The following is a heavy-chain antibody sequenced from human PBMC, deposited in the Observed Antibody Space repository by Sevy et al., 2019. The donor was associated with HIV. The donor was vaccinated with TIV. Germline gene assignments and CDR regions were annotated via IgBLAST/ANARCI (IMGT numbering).Heavy chain of an antibody. CDR2: INTYNGNT. CDR1: GYTLSSYG. V-gene: IGHV1-18*01. D-gene: IGHD3-3*01. J-gene: IGHJ6*02. CDR3: ARDKSVQVIFGVVRYNYGMDV. Sequence: ASVKVSCKASGYTLSSYGISWVRQAPGQGLELMGWINTYNGNTKYAQKLQGRITMTTDTATSTAYMEVRSLRSDDTAVYYCARDKSVQVIFGVVRYNYGMDVWGQGTTVTVSS.